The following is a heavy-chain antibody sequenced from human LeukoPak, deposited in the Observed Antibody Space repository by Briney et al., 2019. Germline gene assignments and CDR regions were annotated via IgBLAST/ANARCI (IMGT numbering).Heavy chain of an antibody. D-gene: IGHD3-3*01. J-gene: IGHJ4*02. CDR1: GGSISSYY. Sequence: PSETLSLTCTVSGGSISSYYWSWIRQPAGKGLEWIGRIYNSGSTNYNTNYNPSLTSRVTMSVDTSKNQFSLKLNSVSAADTAVYYCARVMVRFARETYDYWGQGTLVTVSS. CDR3: ARVMVRFARETYDY. CDR2: IYNSGST. V-gene: IGHV4-4*07.